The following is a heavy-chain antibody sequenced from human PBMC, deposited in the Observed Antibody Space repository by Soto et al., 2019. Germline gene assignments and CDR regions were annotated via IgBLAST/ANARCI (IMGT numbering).Heavy chain of an antibody. CDR3: ASLPLYYYDSLPFDY. CDR2: IYHSGST. J-gene: IGHJ4*02. D-gene: IGHD3-22*01. CDR1: GGSISSSNW. V-gene: IGHV4-4*02. Sequence: QVQLQESGPGLVKPSGTLSLTCAVSGGSISSSNWWSWVRQPPGKGLEWIGEIYHSGSTNYNPSLKSRVTISVDKSKNQFSLKLSSVTAADTAVYYCASLPLYYYDSLPFDYWGQGTLVTVSS.